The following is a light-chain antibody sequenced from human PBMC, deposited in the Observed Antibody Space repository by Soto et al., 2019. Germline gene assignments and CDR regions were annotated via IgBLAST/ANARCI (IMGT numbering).Light chain of an antibody. Sequence: EIVMTQSPATLSVSLGERATLSCRASQSVSSNLAWYQLKPGQAPRLLIYDASNRASDIPARFSGSGSKTDFTLTISSLEPEDFAIYYCQQRSNWPLTFGGGTKVDIK. V-gene: IGKV3-11*01. CDR3: QQRSNWPLT. J-gene: IGKJ4*01. CDR1: QSVSSN. CDR2: DAS.